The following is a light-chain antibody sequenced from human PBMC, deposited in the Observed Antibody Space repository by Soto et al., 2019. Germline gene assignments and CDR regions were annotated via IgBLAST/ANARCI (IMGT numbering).Light chain of an antibody. CDR1: QSVRND. CDR3: QQRTNWPPT. V-gene: IGKV3-11*01. CDR2: SAS. J-gene: IGKJ4*01. Sequence: EIVLTQSPATLSLSPGERATLSCRASQSVRNDLVWYHQKPGQAPRVLIYSASNRATGIPARFSGSGSGTDFTLTISRLEPEDCAVYYCQQRTNWPPTFGGGTKVEMK.